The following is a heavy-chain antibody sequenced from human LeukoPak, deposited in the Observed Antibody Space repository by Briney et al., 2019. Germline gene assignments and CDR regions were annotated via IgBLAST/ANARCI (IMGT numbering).Heavy chain of an antibody. CDR1: GGSFSGYY. CDR2: IYYTGST. J-gene: IGHJ4*02. V-gene: IGHV4-59*01. Sequence: KSSETLSLTCAVYGGSFSGYYWSWIRQPPGKGLEWIGYIYYTGSTDYNPSLKSRVAISVDTSKNQFSLKLSSVTAADTAVYYCARGSKAAPGTFDYWGQGTLVTVSS. CDR3: ARGSKAAPGTFDY. D-gene: IGHD6-13*01.